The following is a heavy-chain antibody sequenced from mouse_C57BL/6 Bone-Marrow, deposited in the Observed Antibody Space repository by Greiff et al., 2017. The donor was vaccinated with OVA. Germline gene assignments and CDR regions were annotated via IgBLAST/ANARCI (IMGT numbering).Heavy chain of an antibody. J-gene: IGHJ2*01. Sequence: EVQLQQSGPELVKPGASVKISCKASGYTFTDYYMNWVKQSHGKSLEWIGDINPNNGGTSYNQKFKGKATLTVDKSSSTAYMELRSLTSEDSAVYYCARALITTVVERFDYWGQGTTLTVSS. D-gene: IGHD1-1*01. CDR3: ARALITTVVERFDY. CDR1: GYTFTDYY. V-gene: IGHV1-26*01. CDR2: INPNNGGT.